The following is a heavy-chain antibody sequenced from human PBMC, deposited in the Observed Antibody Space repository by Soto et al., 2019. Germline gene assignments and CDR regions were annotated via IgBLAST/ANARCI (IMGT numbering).Heavy chain of an antibody. CDR3: ARGGQMAVVAASFDY. J-gene: IGHJ4*02. CDR2: IHPSGGGS. V-gene: IGHV1-46*02. Sequence: QVQLVQSGAEVKKPGASVKVSCKPSGYTLNTYYLHWVRQAPGQGLEWMGIIHPSGGGSTYAQKSLGRGTXPXXXAXXPMFRVLSGRMSAATAAYYCARGGQMAVVAASFDYWGQGTLVTVSS. CDR1: GYTLNTYY. D-gene: IGHD2-15*01.